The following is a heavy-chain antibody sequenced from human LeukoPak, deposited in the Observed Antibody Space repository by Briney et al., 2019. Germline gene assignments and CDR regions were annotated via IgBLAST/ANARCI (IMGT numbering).Heavy chain of an antibody. V-gene: IGHV3-23*01. Sequence: PGGSLRLSCAASGFTFSSYAMSWVRQAPGKGLEWVSVISGGGGSTYYTVSVKGRYTISRDNSKNTLYLQMTSLRAEDTAVYYCTKDSAYIDYWGQGTLVTVSS. CDR1: GFTFSSYA. J-gene: IGHJ4*02. CDR3: TKDSAYIDY. CDR2: ISGGGGST.